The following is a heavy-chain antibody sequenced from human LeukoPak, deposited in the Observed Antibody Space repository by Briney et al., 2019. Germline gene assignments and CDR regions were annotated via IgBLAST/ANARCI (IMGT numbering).Heavy chain of an antibody. CDR3: ARRITIFGVVIMGVDWFDP. CDR2: IYYSGST. D-gene: IGHD3-3*01. Sequence: SETLSLTCTVSGGSISSSSYYWGWIRQPPGEGLEWIGSIYYSGSTYYNPSLKSRVTISVDTSKNQFSLKLSSVTAADTAVYYCARRITIFGVVIMGVDWFDPWGQGTLVTVS. J-gene: IGHJ5*02. V-gene: IGHV4-39*01. CDR1: GGSISSSSYY.